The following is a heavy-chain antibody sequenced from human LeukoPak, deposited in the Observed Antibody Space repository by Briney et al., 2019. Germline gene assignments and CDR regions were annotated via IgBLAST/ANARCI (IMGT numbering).Heavy chain of an antibody. J-gene: IGHJ4*02. D-gene: IGHD2-21*02. CDR1: GFTFSSYA. V-gene: IGHV3-23*01. Sequence: GGSLRLSCAASGFTFSSYAMGWVRQAPGKGLGWVSALSGSGGSTYYADSVKGRFTMSRDNSKYTQYLQMNSLRAEGTAVYYCAKFYPAYCGGDCSKAPFYYWGQGTLVTVSS. CDR2: LSGSGGST. CDR3: AKFYPAYCGGDCSKAPFYY.